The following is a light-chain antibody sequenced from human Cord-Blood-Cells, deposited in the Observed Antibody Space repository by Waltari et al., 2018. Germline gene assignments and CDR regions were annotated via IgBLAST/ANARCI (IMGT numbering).Light chain of an antibody. J-gene: IGLJ3*02. V-gene: IGLV3-19*01. Sequence: SSELTQDPAVSVALGQTVRITCQGDSLRSYYASWYQQKPRQAPVLVIYGKNNRPSGIPDRFSGSSSGNTASLTITGAQAEDEADYYCNSRDSSGNHLRVFGGGTKLTVL. CDR2: GKN. CDR1: SLRSYY. CDR3: NSRDSSGNHLRV.